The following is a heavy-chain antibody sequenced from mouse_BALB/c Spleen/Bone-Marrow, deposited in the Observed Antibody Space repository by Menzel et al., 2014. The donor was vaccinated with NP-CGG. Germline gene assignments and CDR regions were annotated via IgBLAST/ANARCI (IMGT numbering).Heavy chain of an antibody. CDR1: GYTFTNYY. V-gene: IGHV1-53*01. CDR2: INPSNGGT. CDR3: TREGDSPFAY. J-gene: IGHJ3*01. Sequence: VQLQQSGAELVKPGASVKLSCKASGYTFTNYYMYWVKQRPGQGLEWIGEINPSNGGTNFNEKFKSKATLTVDKSSSTAYMQLSSLTSEDSAVYYCTREGDSPFAYWGQGTLGTVSA. D-gene: IGHD2-13*01.